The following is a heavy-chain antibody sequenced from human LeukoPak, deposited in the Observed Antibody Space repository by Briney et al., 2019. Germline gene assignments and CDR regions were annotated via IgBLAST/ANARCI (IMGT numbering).Heavy chain of an antibody. D-gene: IGHD3-10*01. J-gene: IGHJ4*02. CDR1: GYTLTSYG. CDR3: ARGWFGESFDY. CDR2: ISAYNGNT. V-gene: IGHV1-18*04. Sequence: GSVKVSCKASGYTLTSYGISWVGQAPGQGAEGMGWISAYNGNTNYAQKLQGRVTMTTDTSTSTAYMELRSLRSDDTAVYYCARGWFGESFDYWGQGTLVTVSS.